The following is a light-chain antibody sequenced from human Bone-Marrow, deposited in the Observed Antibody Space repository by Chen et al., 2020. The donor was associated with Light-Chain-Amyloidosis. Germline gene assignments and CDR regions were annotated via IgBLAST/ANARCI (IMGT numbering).Light chain of an antibody. Sequence: QSAPTQPASVSGSPGPPLTISSTGTSSDVGSNNLVSWYQQHPGKAPKLIIYEVSQRPSGVSNRFSGSKSGNTASLTISGLQAEDEADYFCSSYAGRSTYVFGTGTKVSVL. CDR2: EVS. CDR1: SSDVGSNNL. V-gene: IGLV2-23*02. J-gene: IGLJ1*01. CDR3: SSYAGRSTYV.